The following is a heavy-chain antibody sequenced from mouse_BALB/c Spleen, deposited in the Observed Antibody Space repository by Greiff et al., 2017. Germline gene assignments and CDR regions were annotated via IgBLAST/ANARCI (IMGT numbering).Heavy chain of an antibody. CDR2: INPGSGGT. V-gene: IGHV1-54*01. CDR1: GYAFTNYL. Sequence: QVQLQQSGAELVRPGTSVKVSCKASGYAFTNYLIEWVKQRPGQGLEWIGVINPGSGGTNYNEKFKGKATLPADKSSSTAYMQLSSLSSDDSAVYFCARWGEYDDYWGQGTTLTVSS. CDR3: ARWGEYDDY. D-gene: IGHD2-14*01. J-gene: IGHJ2*01.